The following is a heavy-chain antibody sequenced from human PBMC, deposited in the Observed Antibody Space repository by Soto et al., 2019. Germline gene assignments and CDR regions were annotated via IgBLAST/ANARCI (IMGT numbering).Heavy chain of an antibody. V-gene: IGHV1-46*01. CDR3: AREPPGTGSFDF. Sequence: ASVKVSCKASGYTFTDYLIHWVRQGPGQGLEWMGIINPNNGDTSYAQQFQGRVASTRDTSTNTLYMELSGLISEDTAVYSCAREPPGTGSFDFWGQGALVTVSS. J-gene: IGHJ4*02. CDR2: INPNNGDT. CDR1: GYTFTDYL. D-gene: IGHD1-26*01.